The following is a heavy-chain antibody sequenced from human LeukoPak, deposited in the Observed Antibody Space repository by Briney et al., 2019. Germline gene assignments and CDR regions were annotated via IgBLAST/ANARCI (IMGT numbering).Heavy chain of an antibody. CDR1: GGSISSGDYY. CDR3: ARGYYDSSGYYYVDY. CDR2: IYYSGST. J-gene: IGHJ4*02. D-gene: IGHD3-22*01. Sequence: PSETLSFTCTVSGGSISSGDYYWSWIRQPPGKGLEWIGYIYYSGSTYYNPSLKSRVTISVDTSKNQFSLKLSSVTAADTAVYYCARGYYDSSGYYYVDYWGQGTLVTVSS. V-gene: IGHV4-30-4*01.